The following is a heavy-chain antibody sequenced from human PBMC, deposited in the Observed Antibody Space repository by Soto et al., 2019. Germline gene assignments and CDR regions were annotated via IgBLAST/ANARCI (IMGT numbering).Heavy chain of an antibody. CDR1: GGSFSGYY. CDR3: ARLRFGEVTSYYFDY. J-gene: IGHJ4*02. D-gene: IGHD3-10*01. Sequence: SSETLSLTCAVYGGSFSGYYWSWIRQPPGKGLEWIGEINHSGSTNYNPSLKSRVTISVDTSKNQFSLKLSSVTAADTAVYYCARLRFGEVTSYYFDYWGQGTLVTVSS. CDR2: INHSGST. V-gene: IGHV4-34*01.